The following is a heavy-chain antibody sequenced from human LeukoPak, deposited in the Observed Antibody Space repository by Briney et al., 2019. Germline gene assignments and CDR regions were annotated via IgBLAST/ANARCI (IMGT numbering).Heavy chain of an antibody. D-gene: IGHD3-10*01. Sequence: ASVKVSCKASGYTFTSYDINWVRQATGQGLEWMGWMNPNSGNTGYAQKFQGGVTMTRNTSISTAYMELSSLRSEDTAVYYCARGMVRGVIAYNWFDPWGQGTLVTVSS. CDR3: ARGMVRGVIAYNWFDP. V-gene: IGHV1-8*01. CDR1: GYTFTSYD. J-gene: IGHJ5*02. CDR2: MNPNSGNT.